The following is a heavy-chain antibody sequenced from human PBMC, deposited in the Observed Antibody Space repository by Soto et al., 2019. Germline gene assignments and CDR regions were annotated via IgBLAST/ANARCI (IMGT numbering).Heavy chain of an antibody. J-gene: IGHJ5*02. CDR1: GYTFTDYP. V-gene: IGHV1-3*04. CDR2: INTGIGNT. Sequence: ASVKVSCKASGYTFTDYPIHWVRQAPGQRLEWMGWINTGIGNTKYSQNFQGRVTITSDTFARTAYMELSSLTSEDTAVYYCARDTSVVWFDPWGQGTLVTVSS. CDR3: ARDTSVVWFDP.